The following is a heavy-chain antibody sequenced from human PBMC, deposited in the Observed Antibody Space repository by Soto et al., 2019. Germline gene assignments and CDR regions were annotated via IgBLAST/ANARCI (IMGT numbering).Heavy chain of an antibody. CDR2: IYYSGST. Sequence: XATLSLTCTVSGGSISSSSYYWGWIRQPPGKGLEWIGSIYYSGSTYYNPSLKSRVTISVDTSKNQFSLKLSSVTAADTAVYYCARPKRNAADGTPGGWFDPWGQGTLVTVPS. D-gene: IGHD6-13*01. J-gene: IGHJ5*02. CDR3: ARPKRNAADGTPGGWFDP. V-gene: IGHV4-39*01. CDR1: GGSISSSSYY.